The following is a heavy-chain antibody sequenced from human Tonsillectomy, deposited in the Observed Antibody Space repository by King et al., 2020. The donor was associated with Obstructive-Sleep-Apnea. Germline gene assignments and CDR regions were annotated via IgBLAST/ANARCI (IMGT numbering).Heavy chain of an antibody. CDR2: ISGSGGST. V-gene: IGHV3-23*04. CDR3: AKDSELLGSWGDWYFDL. J-gene: IGHJ2*01. CDR1: GFTFSSNV. Sequence: VQLVESGGGLKHPGGSLRLSCAASGFTFSSNVMSWVRQAPGKGLEWVSGISGSGGSTYYADSVKGRFTISRDNSKNTLYLQINSLRPEDTAVYYWAKDSELLGSWGDWYFDLWGRGTLVTVSS. D-gene: IGHD3-16*01.